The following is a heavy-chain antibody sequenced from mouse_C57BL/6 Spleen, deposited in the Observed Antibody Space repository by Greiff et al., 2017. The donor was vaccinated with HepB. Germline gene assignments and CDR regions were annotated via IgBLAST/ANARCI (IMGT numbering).Heavy chain of an antibody. V-gene: IGHV5-17*01. Sequence: EVQLQESGGGLVKPGGSLKLSCAASGFTFSDYGMHWVRQAPEKGLEWVAYISSGSSTIYYADTVKGRFTISRDNAKNTLFLQMTSLRSEDTAMYYCARGGYPAWFAYWGQGTLVTVSA. CDR3: ARGGYPAWFAY. D-gene: IGHD2-2*01. J-gene: IGHJ3*01. CDR2: ISSGSSTI. CDR1: GFTFSDYG.